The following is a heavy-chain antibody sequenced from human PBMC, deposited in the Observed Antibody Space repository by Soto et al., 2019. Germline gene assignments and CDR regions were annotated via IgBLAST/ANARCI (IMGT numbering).Heavy chain of an antibody. CDR3: ARVYGDYGDGMDV. CDR2: IIPILGIA. V-gene: IGHV1-69*02. Sequence: QVQLVQSGAEVKKPGSSVKVSCKASGGTFSSHTISWVRQAPGQGLEWMGRIIPILGIANYAQKFQGRVTITADKSTSTAYMELSSLRSEDTAVYYCARVYGDYGDGMDVCGQGTTVTVS. CDR1: GGTFSSHT. D-gene: IGHD4-17*01. J-gene: IGHJ6*02.